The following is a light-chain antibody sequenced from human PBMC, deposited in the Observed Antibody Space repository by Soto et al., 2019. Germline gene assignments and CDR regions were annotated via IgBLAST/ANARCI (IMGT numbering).Light chain of an antibody. V-gene: IGKV1-5*03. CDR1: QSISSW. CDR2: KAS. J-gene: IGKJ4*01. Sequence: DIQMTQSPSTLSASVGDRVIITCRASQSISSWLAWYQQKPGKAPKLLIYKASSLESGVPSRFSGSGSGTDFALTITSLQAEDFATYYCQQLRMYPSTFGGGTKVDIK. CDR3: QQLRMYPST.